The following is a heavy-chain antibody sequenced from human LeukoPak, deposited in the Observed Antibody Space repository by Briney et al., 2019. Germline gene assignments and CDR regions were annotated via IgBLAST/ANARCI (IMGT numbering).Heavy chain of an antibody. CDR1: GDTFTSYG. D-gene: IGHD4-17*01. Sequence: ASLKVACKASGDTFTSYGISWVRQAPGKGLEWMGWISAYNGNTNYAQKPQGRVTMTTDTSTSTGYMVLRSLRSDDTAVYYCARALRGLSNLDYWGQGTLATVSS. CDR2: ISAYNGNT. V-gene: IGHV1-18*01. J-gene: IGHJ4*02. CDR3: ARALRGLSNLDY.